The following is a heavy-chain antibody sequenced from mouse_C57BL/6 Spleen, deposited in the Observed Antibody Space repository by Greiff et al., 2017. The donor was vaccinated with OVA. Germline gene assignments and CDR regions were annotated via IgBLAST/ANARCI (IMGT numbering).Heavy chain of an antibody. D-gene: IGHD1-1*01. CDR2: IWRGGST. J-gene: IGHJ2*01. V-gene: IGHV2-5*01. Sequence: VQWVESGPGLVQPSQSLSITCTVSGFSLTSYGVHWVRQSPGKGLEWLGVIWRGGSTDYNAAFMSRLSITKDNSKSQVFFKMNSLQADDTAIYYCAKNYGSSYRYFDYWGQGTTLTVSS. CDR3: AKNYGSSYRYFDY. CDR1: GFSLTSYG.